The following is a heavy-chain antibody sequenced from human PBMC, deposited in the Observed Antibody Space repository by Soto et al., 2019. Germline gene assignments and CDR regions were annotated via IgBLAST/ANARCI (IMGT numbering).Heavy chain of an antibody. CDR1: VDSVSSNSAT. CDR2: TYYRSKWYN. V-gene: IGHV6-1*01. CDR3: IRRRSSYGIDV. Sequence: SQTLSLTCSISVDSVSSNSATCNFNKQSPSRGLEWLGRTYYRSKWYNDYAVSVKSRITINPDTSKNQFSLQLNSVTPEDTAVYYCIRRRSSYGIDVWGQGTTVTVSS. J-gene: IGHJ6*02. D-gene: IGHD6-13*01.